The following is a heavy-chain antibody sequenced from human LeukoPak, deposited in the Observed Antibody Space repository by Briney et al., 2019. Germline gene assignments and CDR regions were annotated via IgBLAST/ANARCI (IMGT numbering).Heavy chain of an antibody. J-gene: IGHJ5*02. CDR2: IIPIFGTA. CDR3: ARARVVVAATPSWFDP. Sequence: SVKVSCKASGGTFSSYAISWVRQAPGQGPEWMGGIIPIFGTANYAQKFQGRVTITADESTSTAYMELSSLRSEDTAVYYCARARVVVAATPSWFDPWGQGTLVTVSS. V-gene: IGHV1-69*01. D-gene: IGHD2-15*01. CDR1: GGTFSSYA.